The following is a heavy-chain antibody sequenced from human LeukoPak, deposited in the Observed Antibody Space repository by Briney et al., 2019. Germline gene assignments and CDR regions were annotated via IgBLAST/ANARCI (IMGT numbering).Heavy chain of an antibody. V-gene: IGHV5-10-1*01. J-gene: IGHJ6*04. CDR3: ARQYYGSGSYYNVGYCYYGMDV. CDR2: IDPSDSYT. CDR1: GYIFTSYW. Sequence: GASLLISCKGSGYIFTSYWISWVRQLPGKGLEWMGRIDPSDSYTNYSPSFQGYVTISADKSISTAYLQWSSLKASDTAMYYCARQYYGSGSYYNVGYCYYGMDVWGKGTTVTVSS. D-gene: IGHD3-10*01.